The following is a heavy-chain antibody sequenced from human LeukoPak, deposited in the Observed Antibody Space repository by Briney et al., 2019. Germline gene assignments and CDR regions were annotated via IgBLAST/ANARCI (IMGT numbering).Heavy chain of an antibody. V-gene: IGHV1-69*04. D-gene: IGHD3-3*01. Sequence: ASVKVSCKASGGTFSSYAISWVRQAPGQGLEWMGRIIPILGIANYAQKFQGRVTITADESTSTAYMELSSLRSEDTAVYYCARVLLSNYDFWSGYSNWFDPWGQGTLVTVSS. CDR2: IIPILGIA. CDR3: ARVLLSNYDFWSGYSNWFDP. CDR1: GGTFSSYA. J-gene: IGHJ5*02.